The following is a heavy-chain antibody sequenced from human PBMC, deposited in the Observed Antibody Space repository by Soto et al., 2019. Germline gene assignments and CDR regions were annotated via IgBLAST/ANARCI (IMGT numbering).Heavy chain of an antibody. CDR3: ARVDWCADRIFDY. D-gene: IGHD2-8*02. CDR1: GYSFANYW. Sequence: PGESLKISCQGSGYSFANYWIGWVRQLPGKGLEWMALIYPGDSDTKYSPSFQGQVTISADKSVRSAYLQWSSLKASDTAMYYCARVDWCADRIFDYWGQGTLVTVSS. CDR2: IYPGDSDT. J-gene: IGHJ4*02. V-gene: IGHV5-51*01.